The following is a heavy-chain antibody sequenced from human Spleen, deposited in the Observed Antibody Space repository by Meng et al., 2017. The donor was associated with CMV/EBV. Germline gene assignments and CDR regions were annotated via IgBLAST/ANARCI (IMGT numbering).Heavy chain of an antibody. J-gene: IGHJ4*02. D-gene: IGHD4-17*01. Sequence: LSCAASGFTVRSNYMSWVRQAPGKGLEWVSVIYSGDTTYYADSVKGRFTISRDKSKNTLYLQMNSLRTEDTAVYYCARDRGYGEFDYWGQGTLVTVSS. CDR1: GFTVRSNY. V-gene: IGHV3-66*02. CDR2: IYSGDTT. CDR3: ARDRGYGEFDY.